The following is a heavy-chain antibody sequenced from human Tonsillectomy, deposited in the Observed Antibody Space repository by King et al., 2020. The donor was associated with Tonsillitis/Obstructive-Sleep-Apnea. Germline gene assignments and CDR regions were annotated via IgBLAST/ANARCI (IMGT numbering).Heavy chain of an antibody. CDR2: IYYSGST. CDR3: AGGGITIFGVVISGYYYYYMDV. D-gene: IGHD3-3*01. Sequence: QLQESGPGLVKPSQTLSLTCTVSGGSISSGGYYWSWIRQHPGKGLEWIGYIYYSGSTYYNPSLKSRVTISVDTSKNQFSLKLSSVTAADTSVYYCAGGGITIFGVVISGYYYYYMDVWGKGTTVTVSS. J-gene: IGHJ6*03. CDR1: GGSISSGGYY. V-gene: IGHV4-31*03.